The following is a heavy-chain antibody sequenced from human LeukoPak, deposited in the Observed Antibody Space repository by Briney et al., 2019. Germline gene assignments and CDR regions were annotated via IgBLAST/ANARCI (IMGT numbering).Heavy chain of an antibody. D-gene: IGHD2-2*01. CDR1: GGSFSGYY. CDR2: INHSGST. Sequence: SETLSLTCAVYGGSFSGYYWSWICQPPGKGLEWIGEINHSGSTNYNPSLKSRVTISVDTSKNQFSLKLSSVTAADTAVYYCARGEGYDVDYWGQGTLVTVSS. CDR3: ARGEGYDVDY. J-gene: IGHJ4*02. V-gene: IGHV4-34*01.